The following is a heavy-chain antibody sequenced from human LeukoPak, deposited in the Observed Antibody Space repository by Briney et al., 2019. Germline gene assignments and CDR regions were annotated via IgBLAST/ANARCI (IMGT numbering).Heavy chain of an antibody. CDR2: ISSSGATI. CDR1: GFTFSDYY. J-gene: IGHJ6*03. D-gene: IGHD5-24*01. CDR3: ARGLAEMAALNYYMDV. Sequence: GGSLRLSCAASGFTFSDYYMSWIRQAPGKGLEWVSYISSSGATIYYTDSVKGRFTISKDNAKNLLYLQMNSLRADDTAVYFCARGLAEMAALNYYMDVWGKGTTVTVSS. V-gene: IGHV3-11*01.